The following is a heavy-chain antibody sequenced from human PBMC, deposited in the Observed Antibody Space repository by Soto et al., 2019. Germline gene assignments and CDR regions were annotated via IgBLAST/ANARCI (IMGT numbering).Heavy chain of an antibody. Sequence: GGSLRLSCAASGFTFSSYAMSWVRQAPGKGLEWVSAISGSGGSTYYTDSVKGRFTISRDNSKNTLYLQMNSLRAEDTAVYYCASLPDIVVVPAAMRDVFDIRGQGTMVTVSS. V-gene: IGHV3-23*01. J-gene: IGHJ3*02. CDR1: GFTFSSYA. D-gene: IGHD2-2*01. CDR3: ASLPDIVVVPAAMRDVFDI. CDR2: ISGSGGST.